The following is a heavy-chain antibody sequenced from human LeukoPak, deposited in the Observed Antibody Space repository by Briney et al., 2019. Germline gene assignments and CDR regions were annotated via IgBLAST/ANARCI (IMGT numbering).Heavy chain of an antibody. Sequence: GRSLRLSCAASGFTFSSYGMHWVRQAPGKGLEWVAVISYDRSNKYYADSVKGRFTISRDNSKNTLYLQMNSLRAEDTAVYYCAKMYYYGSGSYDYWGQGTLVTVSS. V-gene: IGHV3-30*18. CDR3: AKMYYYGSGSYDY. D-gene: IGHD3-10*01. J-gene: IGHJ4*02. CDR2: ISYDRSNK. CDR1: GFTFSSYG.